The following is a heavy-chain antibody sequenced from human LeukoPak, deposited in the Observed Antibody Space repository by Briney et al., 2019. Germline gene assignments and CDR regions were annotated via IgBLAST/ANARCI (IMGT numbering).Heavy chain of an antibody. V-gene: IGHV4-39*01. CDR3: ARLGYCSGGSCYGEIDY. CDR2: IYYSGST. CDR1: GGSISGSSYY. D-gene: IGHD2-15*01. J-gene: IGHJ4*02. Sequence: SETLSLTCTVSGGSISGSSYYWGWIRQPPGKGLEWIGSIYYSGSTYYNASLKSRVTISVDTSKNQFSVKLSSVTAADTAVYYCARLGYCSGGSCYGEIDYWGQGTLVTVSS.